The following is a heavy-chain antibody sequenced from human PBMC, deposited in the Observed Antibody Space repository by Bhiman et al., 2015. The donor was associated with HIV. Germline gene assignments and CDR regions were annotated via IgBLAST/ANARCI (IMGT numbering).Heavy chain of an antibody. D-gene: IGHD1-7*01. CDR3: AREPGGTTEGRFDY. CDR2: LSGSSGYV. CDR1: RFTFSRYI. Sequence: EVQLVESGGGLVKPGGSLRLSCAASRFTFSRYIMNWVRQAPGKGLEWVSSLSGSSGYVYYADSVKGRFTISRDNAKNSLSLQMNSLRAEDTAVYYCAREPGGTTEGRFDYWGRGTLVTVSS. J-gene: IGHJ4*02. V-gene: IGHV3-21*03.